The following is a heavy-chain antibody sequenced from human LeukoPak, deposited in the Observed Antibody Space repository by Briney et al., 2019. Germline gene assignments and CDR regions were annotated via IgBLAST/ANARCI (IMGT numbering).Heavy chain of an antibody. D-gene: IGHD6-6*01. V-gene: IGHV1-69*06. CDR2: IIPIFGTP. CDR1: GGTLSTYS. Sequence: GASVKVSCKASGGTLSTYSLSWVRQAPGQGLEWMGGIIPIFGTPTYAQKFQGRVTITADKSTSTAYMELSSLRSEDTAVYYCASSSRPFDAFDIWGQGTMVTVSS. J-gene: IGHJ3*02. CDR3: ASSSRPFDAFDI.